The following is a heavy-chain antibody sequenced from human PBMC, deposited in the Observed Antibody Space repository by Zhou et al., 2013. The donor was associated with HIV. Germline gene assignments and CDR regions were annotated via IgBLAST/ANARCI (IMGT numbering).Heavy chain of an antibody. Sequence: QVQLVQSGAEVKKPGSSVMVSCKASGGTFSNYDISWVRQAPGQGPEWMGGIIPIFGKANYAQKFQGRVTITTDESTSTAYMELSSLRSEDTAIYYCTRGPREIVPADPLDLMDVWGQGTTVIVSS. V-gene: IGHV1-69*05. CDR1: GGTFSNYD. D-gene: IGHD2-2*01. CDR3: TRGPREIVPADPLDLMDV. J-gene: IGHJ6*02. CDR2: IIPIFGKA.